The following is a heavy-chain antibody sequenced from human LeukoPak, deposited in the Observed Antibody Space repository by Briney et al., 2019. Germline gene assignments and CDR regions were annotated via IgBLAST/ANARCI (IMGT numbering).Heavy chain of an antibody. CDR1: GFTFSSYG. Sequence: PGRSLRLSCAASGFTFSSYGMHWVRQAPGKGLEWVAVIWYDGSNKYYADSVKGRFTISRDNSKNTLYLQMNSLRAEDTAVYYCAKDQYITMIVVVPLADYWGQGTLVTVSS. CDR3: AKDQYITMIVVVPLADY. J-gene: IGHJ4*02. CDR2: IWYDGSNK. D-gene: IGHD3-22*01. V-gene: IGHV3-33*06.